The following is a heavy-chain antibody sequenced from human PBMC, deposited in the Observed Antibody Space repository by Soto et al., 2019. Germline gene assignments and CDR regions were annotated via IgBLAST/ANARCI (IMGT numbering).Heavy chain of an antibody. CDR2: FDPSGVAT. Sequence: GASVKVSCKASGHTFTSYFIHWVRQAPGQGLEWMGVFDPSGVATNSAQKFQGRLTMTRDTSTSTVYMDLTSLGSDDTALYYCARSSGTYPPSRYYYGLDVWGQGTTVTVSS. J-gene: IGHJ6*02. CDR3: ARSSGTYPPSRYYYGLDV. D-gene: IGHD1-26*01. CDR1: GHTFTSYF. V-gene: IGHV1-46*01.